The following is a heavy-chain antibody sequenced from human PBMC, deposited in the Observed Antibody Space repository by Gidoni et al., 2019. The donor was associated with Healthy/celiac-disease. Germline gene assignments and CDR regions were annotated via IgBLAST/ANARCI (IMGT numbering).Heavy chain of an antibody. CDR1: GFTFSSYA. J-gene: IGHJ4*02. V-gene: IGHV3-23*01. CDR2: ISGSGGST. CDR3: AKDLFPMIVVVIHFDY. D-gene: IGHD3-22*01. Sequence: EVQLLESGGGLVQPGGSLRLSCAASGFTFSSYAMGWVRQAPGKGLEWVSAISGSGGSTYYADSVKGRFTISRDNSKNTLYLQMNSLRAEDTAVYYCAKDLFPMIVVVIHFDYWGQGTLVTVSS.